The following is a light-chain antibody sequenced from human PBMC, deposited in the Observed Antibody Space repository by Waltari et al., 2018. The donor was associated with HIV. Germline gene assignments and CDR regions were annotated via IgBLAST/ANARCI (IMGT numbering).Light chain of an antibody. CDR3: QQYYSLPFT. CDR1: QSVLYSSSSKNY. CDR2: WAS. J-gene: IGKJ3*01. Sequence: DIVMTQSPDSLVVSLRERATINRKSSQSVLYSSSSKNYLAWYQQKPGQSPKLLIYWASTRESGVPDRFSGGGSGTDFTLTISSLQAEDVAVYYCQQYYSLPFTFGPGTKVDIK. V-gene: IGKV4-1*01.